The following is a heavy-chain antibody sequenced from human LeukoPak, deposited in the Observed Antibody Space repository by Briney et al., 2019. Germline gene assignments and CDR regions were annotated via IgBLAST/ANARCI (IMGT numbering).Heavy chain of an antibody. V-gene: IGHV3-23*01. D-gene: IGHD3-9*01. CDR2: ISASGGAT. Sequence: PGGSLRLSCAASGFTFSSYAMSWVRQAPGKGLEWVSTISASGGATYYADSVKGRFTISRDFSQNTLYLQMTSLRDEDTAVYYCAQERPDICWGQGTLVTVYS. CDR3: AQERPDIC. J-gene: IGHJ4*02. CDR1: GFTFSSYA.